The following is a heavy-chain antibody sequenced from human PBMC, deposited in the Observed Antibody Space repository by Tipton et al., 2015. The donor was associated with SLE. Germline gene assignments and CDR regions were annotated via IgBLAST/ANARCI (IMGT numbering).Heavy chain of an antibody. CDR1: GGSISSDY. J-gene: IGHJ4*02. CDR2: IFYSGST. Sequence: TLSLTCTVSGGSISSDYWTWIRQPPGKGLEWIGSIFYSGSTYYNPSLKSRVTISTDTSKNQFSLRLSSVTAADTAVYYCARVTSYDFWSGSLPGYFDFWGQGILVTVSS. V-gene: IGHV4-59*12. D-gene: IGHD3-3*01. CDR3: ARVTSYDFWSGSLPGYFDF.